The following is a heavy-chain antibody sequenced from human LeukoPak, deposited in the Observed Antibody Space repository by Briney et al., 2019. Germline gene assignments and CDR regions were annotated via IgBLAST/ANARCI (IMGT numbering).Heavy chain of an antibody. V-gene: IGHV3-21*04. CDR1: GFTFSSYS. CDR2: ISSSSSYI. Sequence: PGGSLRLSCAASGFTFSSYSMNWVRQAPGKGLEWVSSISSSSSYIYYADSVKGRFTISRDNAKNSLYLQMNSLRAEDTALYYCAKDFGIYIAAAGSWGQGTLVTVSS. J-gene: IGHJ4*02. CDR3: AKDFGIYIAAAGS. D-gene: IGHD6-13*01.